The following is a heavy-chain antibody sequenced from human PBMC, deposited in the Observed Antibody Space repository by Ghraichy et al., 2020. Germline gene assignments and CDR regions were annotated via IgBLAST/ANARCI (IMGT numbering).Heavy chain of an antibody. J-gene: IGHJ6*02. D-gene: IGHD6-19*01. Sequence: GGSLRLSCVASGLMFSPNTMNWVRQAPGKGLEWVSPISSSTRYIYYADSVKGRFTISRDNAQNSLYLQMNSLRAEDTAVYYCSRGGGAGTPVLYHMDVWGLGATGTVSS. CDR3: SRGGGAGTPVLYHMDV. CDR1: GLMFSPNT. CDR2: ISSSTRYI. V-gene: IGHV3-21*01.